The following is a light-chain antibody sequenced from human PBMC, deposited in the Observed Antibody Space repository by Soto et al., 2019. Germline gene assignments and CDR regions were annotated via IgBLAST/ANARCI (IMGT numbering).Light chain of an antibody. Sequence: IVVTQSPDTLSVSPGGRATLSCRASQSLYRNLAWYQQKPGQAPRLLIYSASTRATGVPARFSGSGSGTEFTLTVSSLQSEDSAVYYCQQYNNWWTFGQGTKVDIK. CDR3: QQYNNWWT. J-gene: IGKJ1*01. CDR1: QSLYRN. V-gene: IGKV3-15*01. CDR2: SAS.